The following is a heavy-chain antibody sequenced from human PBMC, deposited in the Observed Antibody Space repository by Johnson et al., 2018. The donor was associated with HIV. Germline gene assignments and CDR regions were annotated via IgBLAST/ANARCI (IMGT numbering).Heavy chain of an antibody. V-gene: IGHV3-43*01. J-gene: IGHJ3*02. CDR2: ISWDGGST. CDR3: AKDAQGPLVRGAFDI. D-gene: IGHD1-26*01. CDR1: GFTFDDYT. Sequence: VQLVESGGVVVQPGGSLRLSCAASGFTFDDYTMHWVRQAPGKGLEWVSLISWDGGSTYYADSVKGRFTISRDNSKNSLYLQMNSRRTEDTALYYCAKDAQGPLVRGAFDIWGQGTMVTVSS.